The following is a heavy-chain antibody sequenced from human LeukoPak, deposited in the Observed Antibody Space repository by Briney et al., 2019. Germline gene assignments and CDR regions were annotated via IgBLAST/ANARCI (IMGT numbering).Heavy chain of an antibody. V-gene: IGHV4-4*09. Sequence: SETLSLTCTVSGDSINDHYWGWIRQPPGEGLEWIGYIYSIVSTNYNPSLKSRVTISVDTSKNQFSLKLSSVTGADTAVYYCAGLSIAAGGDWGKGNLVTVSS. D-gene: IGHD6-13*01. CDR1: GDSINDHY. CDR2: IYSIVST. J-gene: IGHJ4*02. CDR3: AGLSIAAGGD.